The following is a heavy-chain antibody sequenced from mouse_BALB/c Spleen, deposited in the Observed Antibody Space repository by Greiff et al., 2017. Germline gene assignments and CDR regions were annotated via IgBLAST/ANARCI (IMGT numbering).Heavy chain of an antibody. CDR1: GFSLTGYG. D-gene: IGHD2-4*01. V-gene: IGHV2-6-7*01. CDR3: ARDLDDYDGDYAMDY. CDR2: IWGDGST. Sequence: QVQLKQSGPGLVAPSQSLSITCTVSGFSLTGYGVNWVRQPPGKGLEWLGMIWGDGSTDYNSALKSRLSISKDNSKSQVFLKMNSLQTDDTARYYCARDLDDYDGDYAMDYWGQGTSVTVSS. J-gene: IGHJ4*01.